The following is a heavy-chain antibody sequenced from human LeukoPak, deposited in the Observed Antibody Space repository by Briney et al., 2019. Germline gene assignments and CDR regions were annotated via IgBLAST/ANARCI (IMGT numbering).Heavy chain of an antibody. V-gene: IGHV4-34*01. D-gene: IGHD3-9*01. Sequence: SETLSLTCAVYGGSFSGHYWSWIRQPPGKGLEWIGEINHSGSTNYNPSLKSRVTISVDTSKNQLSLKLSSVTAADTAVYYCARVEGTYDILTGYYYWGQGTLVTVSS. CDR1: GGSFSGHY. J-gene: IGHJ4*02. CDR3: ARVEGTYDILTGYYY. CDR2: INHSGST.